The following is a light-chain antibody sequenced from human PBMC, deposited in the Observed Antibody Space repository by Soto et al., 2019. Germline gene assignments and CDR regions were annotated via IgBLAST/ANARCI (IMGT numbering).Light chain of an antibody. J-gene: IGLJ3*02. V-gene: IGLV1-47*01. CDR1: SFNIGSNY. CDR2: RNN. Sequence: QSVRTQPPSSSETPVQRVTSSCSGSSFNIGSNYVCWYQQLPGPAPKLLIYRNNQRPSGVPDRFSGSKSDTSASLAISGLRSEAEADYYCATWDDSLSGRVFGGGTQLTVL. CDR3: ATWDDSLSGRV.